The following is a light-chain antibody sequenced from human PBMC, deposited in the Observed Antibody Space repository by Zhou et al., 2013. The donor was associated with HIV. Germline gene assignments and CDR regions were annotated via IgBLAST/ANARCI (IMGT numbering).Light chain of an antibody. CDR2: GAS. J-gene: IGKJ2*04. Sequence: EIVLTQSPGTLSLSPGERATLACRASQSVRSNYLAWYQQKPGQAPRLLIYGASSRAAGIPDRFSGSGSGTDFTLTISRLEPEDFAVYYCQQYGSSCSFGQGTKLEIK. V-gene: IGKV3-20*01. CDR1: QSVRSNY. CDR3: QQYGSSCS.